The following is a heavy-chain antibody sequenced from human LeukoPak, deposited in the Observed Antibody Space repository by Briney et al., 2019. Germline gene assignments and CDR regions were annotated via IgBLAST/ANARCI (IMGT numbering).Heavy chain of an antibody. V-gene: IGHV2-26*01. CDR1: GFSLSNSRMG. Sequence: SGPTLVNPTETLTLTCTVSGFSLSNSRMGVSWIRQPPGKAPEWLAHIFSNDEKSYSTSLKSRLTISKDTSKSQVVLIMTNMDPVDTATYYCARDLRTYYYDSSAYYSDYWGQGTLVTVSS. CDR2: IFSNDEK. D-gene: IGHD3-22*01. J-gene: IGHJ4*02. CDR3: ARDLRTYYYDSSAYYSDY.